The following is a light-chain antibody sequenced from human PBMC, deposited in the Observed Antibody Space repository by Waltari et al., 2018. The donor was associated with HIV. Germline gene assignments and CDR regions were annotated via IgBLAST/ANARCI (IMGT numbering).Light chain of an antibody. CDR3: HQSYLSPDT. CDR1: QSISRY. J-gene: IGKJ2*01. Sequence: ATVVARVTITFRASQSISRYLSWYQQKPGKAPKLLVDSAFSLQSGVSSRFSGSGSGTVFTLTISSLQPEDSATYYCHQSYLSPDTFGQGTRLEIK. V-gene: IGKV1-39*01. CDR2: SAF.